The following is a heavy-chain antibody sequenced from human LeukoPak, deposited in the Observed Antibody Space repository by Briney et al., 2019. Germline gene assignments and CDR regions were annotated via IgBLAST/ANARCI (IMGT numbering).Heavy chain of an antibody. Sequence: GGFLKISCKGSGYSFTYWIGWVRQMPGKGLEWMGIIYSGDSHTKYSPSFQGRVTISADKSISTAYLQWSSLEASDTAMYYCASARHGDYVWDYWGQGTLVTVSS. J-gene: IGHJ4*02. CDR3: ASARHGDYVWDY. CDR2: IYSGDSHT. CDR1: GYSFTYW. V-gene: IGHV5-51*01. D-gene: IGHD4-17*01.